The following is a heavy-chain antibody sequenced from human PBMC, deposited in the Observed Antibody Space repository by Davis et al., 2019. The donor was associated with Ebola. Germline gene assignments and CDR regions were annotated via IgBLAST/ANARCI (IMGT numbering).Heavy chain of an antibody. D-gene: IGHD6-19*01. CDR3: ARALNPYSVGWYYFHY. Sequence: MPSETLSLTCAVYGASSSGYYWTWIRQPPGKGLEWIGEINHRGGSNYNPSLKSRVTISEDRSRNQFSLKLTSVTAADTAVYYCARALNPYSVGWYYFHYWGQGTLVTVSS. CDR1: GASSSGYY. V-gene: IGHV4-34*01. CDR2: INHRGGS. J-gene: IGHJ4*02.